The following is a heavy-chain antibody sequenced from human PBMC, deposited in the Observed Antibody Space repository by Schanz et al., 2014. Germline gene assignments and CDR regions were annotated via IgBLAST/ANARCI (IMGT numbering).Heavy chain of an antibody. D-gene: IGHD6-19*01. J-gene: IGHJ4*02. V-gene: IGHV3-23*04. CDR1: GFTFSGYA. CDR2: ISASGGST. CDR3: ARHPSGWFIGHCDY. Sequence: VQLVESGGGVVQPGRSLRLSCAASGFTFSGYAMTWDRQAPGKGLEWVSAISASGGSTYYADSVKGRFTISRDNSKNTLYVQMNSLRAEDTAVYYCARHPSGWFIGHCDYWGQGTLVIVSS.